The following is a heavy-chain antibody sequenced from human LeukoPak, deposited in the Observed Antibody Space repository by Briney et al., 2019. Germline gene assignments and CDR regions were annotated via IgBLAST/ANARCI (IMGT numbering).Heavy chain of an antibody. J-gene: IGHJ3*02. V-gene: IGHV4-59*01. CDR1: GGSISSYY. D-gene: IGHD2-2*01. Sequence: SETLSLTCTVSGGSISSYYWSWIRQPPGKGLEWIGYIYYSGSTNYNPSLKSRVTISVDTSKNQFSLKLSSVTAADTAVYYCARVRAVVGKGDAFDIWGQGTMVTVSS. CDR2: IYYSGST. CDR3: ARVRAVVGKGDAFDI.